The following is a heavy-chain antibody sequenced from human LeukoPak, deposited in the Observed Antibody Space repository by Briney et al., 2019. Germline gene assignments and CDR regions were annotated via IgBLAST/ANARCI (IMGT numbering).Heavy chain of an antibody. J-gene: IGHJ4*02. CDR1: GGSISSYY. D-gene: IGHD1-26*01. CDR3: ARHWVFGGYSTYFDY. V-gene: IGHV4-39*01. Sequence: SETLSLTCTVSGGSISSYYWGWIRQPPGKGLEWIGSIYYSGSTYYNPSLKSRVTISVDTSKNQFSLKLSSVTAADTAVYYCARHWVFGGYSTYFDYWGQGTLVTVSS. CDR2: IYYSGST.